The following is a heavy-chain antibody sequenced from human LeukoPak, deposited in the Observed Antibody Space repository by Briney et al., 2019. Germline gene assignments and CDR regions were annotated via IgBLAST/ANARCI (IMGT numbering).Heavy chain of an antibody. CDR2: INPNSGGT. V-gene: IGHV1-2*02. J-gene: IGHJ5*02. CDR3: ARDLLPGYCSSTSCDWGYNWFDP. CDR1: GYTFTGYY. Sequence: ASVKVSCKASGYTFTGYYMHWVRQASGQGLEWMGWINPNSGGTNYAQKFQGRVTMTRDTSISTAYMELSRLRSDDTAVYYCARDLLPGYCSSTSCDWGYNWFDPWGQGTLVTVSS. D-gene: IGHD2-2*03.